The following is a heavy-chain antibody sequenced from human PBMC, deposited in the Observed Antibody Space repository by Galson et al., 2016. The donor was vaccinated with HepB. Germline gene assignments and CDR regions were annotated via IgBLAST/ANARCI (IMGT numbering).Heavy chain of an antibody. J-gene: IGHJ4*02. V-gene: IGHV3-48*02. D-gene: IGHD3-10*01. CDR2: ITSSSSLI. Sequence: SLRLSCAVFGFNLNSYSMNWVRQAPGKGLEWISYITSSSSLIFYADSVKGRFTISRDNARNSLYLQMNILRDEDPAVYYCARVVYGSGSYYRFYDYWGQGTLVTGSS. CDR3: ARVVYGSGSYYRFYDY. CDR1: GFNLNSYS.